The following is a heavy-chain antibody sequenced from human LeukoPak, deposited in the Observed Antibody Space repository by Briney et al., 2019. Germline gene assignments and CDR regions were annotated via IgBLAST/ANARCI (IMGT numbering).Heavy chain of an antibody. J-gene: IGHJ4*02. CDR1: GYSFTSYW. V-gene: IGHV5-51*01. D-gene: IGHD3-10*01. CDR3: ARRRTGSSFDY. CDR2: AYPADSDT. Sequence: GESPKISCKGSGYSFTSYWIAWVRQMPGKGLEWMGIAYPADSDTTYSPSFQGQVTISADKSISTAYLQWSSLKASDTAMYYCARRRTGSSFDYWGQGTLVTVSS.